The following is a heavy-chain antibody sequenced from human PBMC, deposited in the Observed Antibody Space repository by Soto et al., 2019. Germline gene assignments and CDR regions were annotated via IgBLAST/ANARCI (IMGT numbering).Heavy chain of an antibody. CDR2: IYYSGST. Sequence: LCGGSISSGDYYWSWIRQPPGKGLEWIGYIYYSGSTYYNPSLKSRVTISVDTSKNQFSLKLSSVTAADTAVYYCARGEPPYYYYGMDVWGQGTTVTVSS. CDR3: ARGEPPYYYYGMDV. CDR1: GGSISSGDYY. J-gene: IGHJ6*02. D-gene: IGHD1-1*01. V-gene: IGHV4-30-4*01.